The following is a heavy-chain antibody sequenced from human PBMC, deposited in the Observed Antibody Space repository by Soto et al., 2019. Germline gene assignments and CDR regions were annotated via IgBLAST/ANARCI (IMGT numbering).Heavy chain of an antibody. D-gene: IGHD6-13*01. Sequence: ASVKVSCKASGYTFTGYYMHWVRQAPGQGLEWMGWINPNSGGTNYAQKFQGWVTMTRDTSISTAYMELSRLRSDDTAVYYCARERHYSSSWPVNWFDPWGQGTLVTVSS. CDR2: INPNSGGT. CDR1: GYTFTGYY. V-gene: IGHV1-2*04. CDR3: ARERHYSSSWPVNWFDP. J-gene: IGHJ5*02.